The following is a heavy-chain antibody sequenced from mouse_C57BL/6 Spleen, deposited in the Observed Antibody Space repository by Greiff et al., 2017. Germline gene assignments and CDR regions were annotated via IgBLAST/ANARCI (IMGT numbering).Heavy chain of an antibody. V-gene: IGHV1-26*01. J-gene: IGHJ4*01. CDR3: ASRTPYAMDY. CDR2: INPNNGGT. Sequence: EVQLQQSGPELVKPGASVKISCKASGYTFTDYYMNWVKQSHGKSLEWIGDINPNNGGTSYNQKFKGKATLTVDKSSSTAYMELRSLTSEDSAVYYCASRTPYAMDYWGQGTSVTVSS. CDR1: GYTFTDYY.